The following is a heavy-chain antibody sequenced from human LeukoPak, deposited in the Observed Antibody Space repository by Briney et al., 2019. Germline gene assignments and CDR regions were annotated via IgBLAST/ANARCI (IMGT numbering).Heavy chain of an antibody. CDR3: ARTGLEQQLVQTTYYYYYGMDV. Sequence: PSETLSLTCAVYGGSFSGYYWSWIRQPPGKGLEWIGEINHSGSTNYNPSLKSRVTISVDTSKNQFSLKLSSVTAADTAVYYCARTGLEQQLVQTTYYYYYGMDVWGQGTTVTVSS. D-gene: IGHD6-13*01. V-gene: IGHV4-34*01. CDR2: INHSGST. CDR1: GGSFSGYY. J-gene: IGHJ6*02.